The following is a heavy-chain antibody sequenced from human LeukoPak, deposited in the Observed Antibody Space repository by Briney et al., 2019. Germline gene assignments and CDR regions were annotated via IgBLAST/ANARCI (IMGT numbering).Heavy chain of an antibody. J-gene: IGHJ3*02. D-gene: IGHD4-17*01. CDR1: GFTFDDCA. Sequence: GRSLRLSCAASGFTFDDCAMHWVRQAPGKGLEWVSGISWNSGSIGYADSVKGRFTISRDNAKNSLYLQMNSLRAEDMALYYCAKGYDYGESDAFDIWGQGTMVTVSS. CDR2: ISWNSGSI. V-gene: IGHV3-9*03. CDR3: AKGYDYGESDAFDI.